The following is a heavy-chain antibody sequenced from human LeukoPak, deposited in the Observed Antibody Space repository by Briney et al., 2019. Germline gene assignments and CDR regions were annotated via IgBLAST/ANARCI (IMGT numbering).Heavy chain of an antibody. CDR1: GFAFRSYG. CDR3: AKNRGVLRNFDCYDY. J-gene: IGHJ4*02. V-gene: IGHV3-23*01. D-gene: IGHD3-9*01. CDR2: ISGSADST. Sequence: PGGSLRLSCAVSGFAFRSYGMSWVRQAPGKGLEWVSAISGSADSTYYADSVKGRFTISRGNSKNTLYLQVNSLRAEDTVVYYCAKNRGVLRNFDCYDYWGQGTLVTVSS.